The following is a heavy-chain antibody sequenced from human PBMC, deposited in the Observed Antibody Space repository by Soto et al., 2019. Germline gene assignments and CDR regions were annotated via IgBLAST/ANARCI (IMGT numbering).Heavy chain of an antibody. V-gene: IGHV1-69*01. D-gene: IGHD3-22*01. Sequence: QVQLVQSGVEVKKPGSSVTVSCKASEDTFSSYAISWVRQAPGQGLEWMGGIIPFFGTANYAQKFQGRVTITADESTSTAYMELSSLRSEDTAVYYCAKYYYDSSGIFHFDYWGQGTLVTVSS. J-gene: IGHJ4*02. CDR2: IIPFFGTA. CDR3: AKYYYDSSGIFHFDY. CDR1: EDTFSSYA.